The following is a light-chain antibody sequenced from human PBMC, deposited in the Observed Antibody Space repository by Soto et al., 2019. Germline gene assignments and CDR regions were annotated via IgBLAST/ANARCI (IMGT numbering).Light chain of an antibody. J-gene: IGKJ5*01. Sequence: DIQMTQSPSSMCASVGDRVSITCQASQDISNYVNWYQQKPGKAPKLLIYEASNLETVVTSRFSGSGSGTDFTFTISRLQPEDIATYYCQQYDNLPITFGQGTRLEI. V-gene: IGKV1-33*01. CDR1: QDISNY. CDR2: EAS. CDR3: QQYDNLPIT.